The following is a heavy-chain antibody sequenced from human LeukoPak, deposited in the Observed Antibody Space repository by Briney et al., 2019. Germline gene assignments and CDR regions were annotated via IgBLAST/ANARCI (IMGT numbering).Heavy chain of an antibody. D-gene: IGHD6-19*01. CDR2: IYYSGST. V-gene: IGHV4-59*01. Sequence: SETLSLTCTVSGGSISSYYWSWIRQPPGKGLEWIGYIYYSGSTNYNPSLKSRVTISVDTSKNQFSLKLSSVTAADTAVYYCARARIAVDGVFDYWGQGTLVTVSS. CDR1: GGSISSYY. J-gene: IGHJ4*02. CDR3: ARARIAVDGVFDY.